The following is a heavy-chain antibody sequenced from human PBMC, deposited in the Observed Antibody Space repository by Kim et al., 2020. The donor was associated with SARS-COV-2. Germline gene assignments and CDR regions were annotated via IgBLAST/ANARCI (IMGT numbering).Heavy chain of an antibody. V-gene: IGHV3-30*04. Sequence: GGSLRLSCAASGFTFSSYAMHWVRQAPGKGLEWVAVISYDGSNKYYADSVKGRFTISRDNSKNTLYLQMNSLRAEDTAVYYCARVFDYYDEIDIWGQGTMVTVSS. J-gene: IGHJ3*02. CDR2: ISYDGSNK. CDR3: ARVFDYYDEIDI. CDR1: GFTFSSYA. D-gene: IGHD3-22*01.